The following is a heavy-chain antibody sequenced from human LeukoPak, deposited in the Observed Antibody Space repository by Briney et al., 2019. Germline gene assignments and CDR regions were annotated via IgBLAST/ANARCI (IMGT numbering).Heavy chain of an antibody. V-gene: IGHV3-30-3*01. CDR3: ARAYSGYDLNWFDP. J-gene: IGHJ5*02. Sequence: GGSLRLSCAASGFTFSSYAMHWVRQAPGKGLERVAVISYDGSNKYYADSVKGRFTISRDNSKNTLYLQMNSLRAEDTAVYYCARAYSGYDLNWFDPWGQGTLVTVSS. D-gene: IGHD5-12*01. CDR2: ISYDGSNK. CDR1: GFTFSSYA.